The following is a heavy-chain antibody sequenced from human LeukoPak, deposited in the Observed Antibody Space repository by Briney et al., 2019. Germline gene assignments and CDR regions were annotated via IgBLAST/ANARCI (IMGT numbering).Heavy chain of an antibody. CDR1: GGSISPNY. V-gene: IGHV4-59*01. D-gene: IGHD5-12*01. CDR2: IYYSGST. J-gene: IGHJ4*02. Sequence: PSETLSLTCTVSGGSISPNYWSWIRQPPGKGLEWIGYIYYSGSTNYNPSLKSRVTISVDTSKNQFSLKLSSVTAADTAVYYCARDPSGGYSGYDRQYYFDYWGQGTLVTVSS. CDR3: ARDPSGGYSGYDRQYYFDY.